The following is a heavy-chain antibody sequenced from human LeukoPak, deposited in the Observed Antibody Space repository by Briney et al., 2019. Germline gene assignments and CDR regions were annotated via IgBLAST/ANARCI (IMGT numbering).Heavy chain of an antibody. D-gene: IGHD3-22*01. CDR2: IIPIRGIA. J-gene: IGHJ3*02. Sequence: SVKVSCKASGGTFISYAISWVRQAPGQGLEWMGRIIPIRGIANYAQKFQGRVTITTDKSTSTAYMELSSLRSEATALYYCARLGEYYDSSGCYAYDDAFDIWGQGTMVTVSS. CDR1: GGTFISYA. V-gene: IGHV1-69*04. CDR3: ARLGEYYDSSGCYAYDDAFDI.